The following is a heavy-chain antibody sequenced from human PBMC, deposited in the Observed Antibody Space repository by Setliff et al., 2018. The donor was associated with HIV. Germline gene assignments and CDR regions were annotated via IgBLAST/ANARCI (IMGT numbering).Heavy chain of an antibody. CDR1: GFSFSTYS. CDR2: IYHSGST. CDR3: AKKGNGDYHFDY. V-gene: IGHV4-4*02. D-gene: IGHD4-17*01. Sequence: PGGSLRLSCTASGFSFSTYSMNWVRQPPGKGLEWIGEIYHSGSTNYNPSLKSRVTIPVDRSKNQLSLKLSSVTAVDTAVYYCAKKGNGDYHFDYWGQGTMVTVSS. J-gene: IGHJ4*03.